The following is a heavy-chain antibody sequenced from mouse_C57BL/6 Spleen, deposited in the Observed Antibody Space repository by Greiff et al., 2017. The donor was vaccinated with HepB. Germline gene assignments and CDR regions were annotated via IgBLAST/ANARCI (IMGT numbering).Heavy chain of an antibody. CDR2: IYPGSGST. CDR3: ARSRAFDY. J-gene: IGHJ2*01. CDR1: GYTFTSYW. D-gene: IGHD3-3*01. V-gene: IGHV1-55*01. Sequence: QVHVKQPGAELVKPGASVKISCKASGYTFTSYWITWVKQRPGQGLEWIGDIYPGSGSTNYNEKFKSKATLTVDTSSSTAYMQLSSLTSEDSAVYYCARSRAFDYWGQGTTLTVSS.